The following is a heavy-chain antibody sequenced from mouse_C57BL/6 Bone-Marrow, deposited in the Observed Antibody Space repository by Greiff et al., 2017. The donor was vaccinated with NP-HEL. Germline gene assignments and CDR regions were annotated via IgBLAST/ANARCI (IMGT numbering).Heavy chain of an antibody. CDR2: ISDGGSYT. CDR1: GFTFSSYA. CDR3: ARDTPLLGEGYAMDY. D-gene: IGHD2-1*01. J-gene: IGHJ4*01. V-gene: IGHV5-4*01. Sequence: EVKLMESGGGLVKPGGSLKLSCAASGFTFSSYAMSWVRQTPEKRLEWVATISDGGSYTYYPDNVKGRFTISRDNAKNNLYLQMSHLKSEDTAMYYCARDTPLLGEGYAMDYWGQGTSVTVSS.